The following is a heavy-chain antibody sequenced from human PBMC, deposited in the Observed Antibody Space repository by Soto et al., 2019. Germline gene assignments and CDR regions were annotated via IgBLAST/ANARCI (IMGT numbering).Heavy chain of an antibody. CDR2: IYYSGST. J-gene: IGHJ6*02. V-gene: IGHV4-39*01. CDR3: ARHVDDFWSGYYYYYYGMDV. CDR1: GGSISSSSYY. Sequence: QLQLQESGPGLVKPSETLSLTCTVSGGSISSSSYYWGWIRQPPGKGLEWIGSIYYSGSTYYNPSLKSRVTISVDTSKNQFSLKLSSVTAADTAVYYCARHVDDFWSGYYYYYYGMDVWGQGTTVTVSS. D-gene: IGHD3-3*01.